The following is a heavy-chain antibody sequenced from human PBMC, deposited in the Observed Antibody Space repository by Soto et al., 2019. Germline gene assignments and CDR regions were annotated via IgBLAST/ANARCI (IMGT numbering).Heavy chain of an antibody. J-gene: IGHJ4*02. V-gene: IGHV4-30-4*01. Sequence: PSETLSLTCTVSGGSISSGDYYWSWIRQPPGRGLEWIGYIYYSGSTYYNPPLKSRVTISVDTSKNQFSLKLSSVTAADTAVYYCARAGNVDTAMGNFDYWGQGTLVTVSS. CDR3: ARAGNVDTAMGNFDY. CDR1: GGSISSGDYY. CDR2: IYYSGST. D-gene: IGHD5-18*01.